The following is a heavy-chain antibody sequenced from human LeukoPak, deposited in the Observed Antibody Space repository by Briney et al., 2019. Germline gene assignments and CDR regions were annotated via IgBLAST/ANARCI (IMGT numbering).Heavy chain of an antibody. V-gene: IGHV4-59*01. CDR1: GGSISSDY. J-gene: IGHJ3*01. Sequence: SETLSLTCTVSGGSISSDYWSWIRQPPGKGLEWIGWLYYSGATSYNPSLKSRVTLSVDTSRNQFSLNLNSVTAADTAVYYCARYGSNSGWKSFDVWGHGTMVTVSS. D-gene: IGHD6-25*01. CDR3: ARYGSNSGWKSFDV. CDR2: LYYSGAT.